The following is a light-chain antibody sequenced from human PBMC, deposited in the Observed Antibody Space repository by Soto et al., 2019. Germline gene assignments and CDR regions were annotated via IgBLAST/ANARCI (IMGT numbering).Light chain of an antibody. CDR3: QQYYTTPLT. V-gene: IGKV4-1*01. CDR1: QSVLYNSDNKNY. J-gene: IGKJ4*01. Sequence: DILMTQSPDSLAVSLGERATINCKSSQSVLYNSDNKNYLTWYQQKPGQPPKLLIYWASTRESGVPDRFSGSGSGTDFTLTISSLQAEDVAVYYCQQYYTTPLTFGGGSKVDIK. CDR2: WAS.